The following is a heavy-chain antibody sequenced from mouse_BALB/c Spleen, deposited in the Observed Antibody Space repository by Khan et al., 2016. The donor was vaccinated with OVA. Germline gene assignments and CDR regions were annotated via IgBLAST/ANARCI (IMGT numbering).Heavy chain of an antibody. V-gene: IGHV2-6-1*01. CDR1: GFSLTDYG. J-gene: IGHJ4*01. D-gene: IGHD2-10*01. Sequence: QMQLEESGPGLVVPSQSLSITCTISGFSLTDYGVHWVRQPPGKGLEWLVVIWSDGSTTYNSALKSRLSIIKDNSKSQIFLKMNSLQTDDTAMYYCARQPYYHYYIMDYWGQGTSVTVSS. CDR2: IWSDGST. CDR3: ARQPYYHYYIMDY.